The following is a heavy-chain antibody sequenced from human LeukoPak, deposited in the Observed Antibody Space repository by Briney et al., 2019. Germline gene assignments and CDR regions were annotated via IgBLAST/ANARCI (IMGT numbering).Heavy chain of an antibody. CDR3: VRDRSYRYFDF. V-gene: IGHV3-48*01. Sequence: GGSLRLSCAASGFTFSSYSMTWVRQAPGKGLEWVSYISSSSSTIYYADSVKGRFTISRDNAKNSLYLQMNSLRAEDTAVYYCVRDRSYRYFDFWGPGTSVTVSS. CDR2: ISSSSSTI. J-gene: IGHJ4*02. CDR1: GFTFSSYS. D-gene: IGHD4-11*01.